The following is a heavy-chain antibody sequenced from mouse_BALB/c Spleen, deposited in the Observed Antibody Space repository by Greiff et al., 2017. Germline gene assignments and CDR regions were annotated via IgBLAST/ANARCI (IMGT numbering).Heavy chain of an antibody. CDR1: GYSFTGYF. J-gene: IGHJ2*01. Sequence: EVQLQQSGPELVKPGASVKISCKASGYSFTGYFMNWVMQSHGKSLEWIGRINPYNGDTFYNQKFKGKATLTVDKSSSTAHMELRSLASEDSAVYYCARSGGFDYWGQGTTLTVSS. V-gene: IGHV1-20*02. D-gene: IGHD3-1*01. CDR3: ARSGGFDY. CDR2: INPYNGDT.